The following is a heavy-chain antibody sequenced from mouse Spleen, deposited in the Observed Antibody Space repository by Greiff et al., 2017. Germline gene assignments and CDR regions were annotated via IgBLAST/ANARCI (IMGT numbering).Heavy chain of an antibody. CDR1: GFTFSSYA. J-gene: IGHJ4*01. D-gene: IGHD1-1*01. CDR3: ARCSDYAMDY. CDR2: ISSGGSYT. V-gene: IGHV5-9-3*01. Sequence: EVQLVESGGGLVKPGGSLKLSCAASGFTFSSYAMSWVRQTPEKRLEWVATISSGGSYTYYPDSVKGRFTISRDNAKNTLYLQMSSLRSEDTAMYYCARCSDYAMDYWGQGTSVTVSS.